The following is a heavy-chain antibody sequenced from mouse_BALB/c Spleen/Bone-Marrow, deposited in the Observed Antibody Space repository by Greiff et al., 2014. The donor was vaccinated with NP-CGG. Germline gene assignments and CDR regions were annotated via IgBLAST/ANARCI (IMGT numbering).Heavy chain of an antibody. CDR3: ARGGISVDY. CDR2: IYPGDGDT. Sequence: QGQLQQSGAELVRPGSSVKISCKASGYAFSGYWMNWVKQRPGQGLEWIGQIYPGDGDTDYNGKFKGKATLTADKSSSTAYMQLSSLTSEYSAVYFCARGGISVDYWGQGTTLTVSS. CDR1: GYAFSGYW. J-gene: IGHJ2*01. V-gene: IGHV1-80*01.